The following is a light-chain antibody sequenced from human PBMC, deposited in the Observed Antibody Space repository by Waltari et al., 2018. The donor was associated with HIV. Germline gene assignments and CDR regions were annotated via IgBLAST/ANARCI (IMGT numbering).Light chain of an antibody. CDR2: EVS. V-gene: IGLV2-14*01. CDR3: TSRTTNGARWV. J-gene: IGLJ3*02. CDR1: SNDVGAYNL. Sequence: QSALTQPASVSGSPGQSITISCTGTSNDVGAYNLVSWYQHHPGKAPKLIIYEVSYRPSGFSNRFSGSKSDNTASLTISGLQTGDEADYYCTSRTTNGARWVFGGGTQLTVL.